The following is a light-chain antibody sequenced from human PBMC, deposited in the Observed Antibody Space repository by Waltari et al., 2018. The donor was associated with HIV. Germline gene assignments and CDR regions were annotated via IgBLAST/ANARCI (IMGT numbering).Light chain of an antibody. V-gene: IGLV1-44*01. J-gene: IGLJ3*02. CDR3: ATWDDSLNGRV. CDR1: SSNIGRNT. Sequence: QSMLTQPPSASGTPGQRVTISCSGSSSNIGRNTVNWSQQLPGTAPKLLIYSSNHRPSVVPDRFSGSKSGTSASLAISGLQSEDEADYYCATWDDSLNGRVFGGGTKLTVL. CDR2: SSN.